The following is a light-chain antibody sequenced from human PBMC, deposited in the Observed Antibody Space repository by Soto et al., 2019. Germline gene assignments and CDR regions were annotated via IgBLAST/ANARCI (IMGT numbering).Light chain of an antibody. CDR1: QSVSSY. V-gene: IGKV3-15*01. CDR2: DTS. Sequence: EIVMTQSPATLSVSPGEGATLSCRASQSVSSYLAWYQQKPGQAPRLLIYDTSTRATDIPARFSGSGSGTEFTLTIASLQLEDWARDVWEKYKNGQITGGRGTRLEIK. J-gene: IGKJ5*01. CDR3: EKYKNGQIT.